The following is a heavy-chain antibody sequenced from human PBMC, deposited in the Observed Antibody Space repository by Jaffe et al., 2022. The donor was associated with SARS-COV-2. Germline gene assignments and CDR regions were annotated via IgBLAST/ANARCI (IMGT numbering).Heavy chain of an antibody. Sequence: QVQLQESGPGLVKPSQTLSLTCTVSGGSISSGGYYWSWIRQHPGKGLEWIGYIYYSGSTYYNPSLKSRVTISVDTSKNQFSLKLSSVTAADTAVYYCARERRDGRLSYYYGMDVWGQGTTVTVSS. CDR2: IYYSGST. CDR3: ARERRDGRLSYYYGMDV. CDR1: GGSISSGGYY. D-gene: IGHD1-1*01. V-gene: IGHV4-31*03. J-gene: IGHJ6*02.